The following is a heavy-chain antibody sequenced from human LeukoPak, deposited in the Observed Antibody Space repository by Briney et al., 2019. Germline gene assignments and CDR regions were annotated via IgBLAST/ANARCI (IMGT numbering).Heavy chain of an antibody. CDR1: GFTFSSYD. D-gene: IGHD3-22*01. V-gene: IGHV3-48*01. J-gene: IGHJ4*02. CDR2: ISGRSSTI. Sequence: PGGSLRLSCAASGFTFSSYDMNWVRQAPGKGLEWVSYISGRSSTIYYADSVKGRFTISRDNSKNTLYLQMNSLRAEDTAVYYCAKADGPYYYDSSGYYPDYWGQGTLVTVSS. CDR3: AKADGPYYYDSSGYYPDY.